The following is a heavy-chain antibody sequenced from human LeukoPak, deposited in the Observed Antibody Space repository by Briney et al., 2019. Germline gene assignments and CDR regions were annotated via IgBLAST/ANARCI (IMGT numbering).Heavy chain of an antibody. Sequence: PGGSLRLSCAASGFTFSSYSMNWVRQAPGKGLEWVSSISSSSGYIHYADSVKGRFTISRDNAKNSLFLQMNSLRAEDTAVYYCARDLPTGYSSGWHSVWGQGTLVTVSS. CDR1: GFTFSSYS. CDR2: ISSSSGYI. CDR3: ARDLPTGYSSGWHSV. D-gene: IGHD6-19*01. V-gene: IGHV3-21*01. J-gene: IGHJ4*02.